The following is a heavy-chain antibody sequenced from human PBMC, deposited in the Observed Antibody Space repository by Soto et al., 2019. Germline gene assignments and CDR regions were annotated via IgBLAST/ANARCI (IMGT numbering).Heavy chain of an antibody. CDR2: ISSDNGNT. CDR3: ARCIQQDYYYGMDV. D-gene: IGHD5-18*01. Sequence: QAQLVQSGAEVKKPGASVKVSCKASGYTFYSHSISWVRQAPGQGLEWMGRISSDNGNTRYAQKFRGRVTMTTDTSTSTVYMELRHLRSDDTAVYYCARCIQQDYYYGMDVWGQGTTVTVSS. V-gene: IGHV1-18*01. J-gene: IGHJ6*02. CDR1: GYTFYSHS.